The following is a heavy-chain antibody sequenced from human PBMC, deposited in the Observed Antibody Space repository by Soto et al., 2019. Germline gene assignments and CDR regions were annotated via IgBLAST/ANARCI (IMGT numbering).Heavy chain of an antibody. V-gene: IGHV3-30*18. CDR2: ISYDGSNK. CDR3: AKDHNTGYGYYFDY. CDR1: GFTFSSYG. Sequence: GGSLRLSCAASGFTFSSYGMHWVRQAPGKGLEWVAVISYDGSNKYYADSVKGRFTISRDNSKNTLYLQMNSLRAEDTAIYYCAKDHNTGYGYYFDYWGQGTLVTVSS. J-gene: IGHJ4*02. D-gene: IGHD3-9*01.